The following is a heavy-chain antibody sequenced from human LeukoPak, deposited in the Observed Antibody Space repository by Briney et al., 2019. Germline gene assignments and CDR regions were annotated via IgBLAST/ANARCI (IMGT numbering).Heavy chain of an antibody. V-gene: IGHV4-59*01. J-gene: IGHJ4*02. CDR3: ARERRDGYKVYFDY. CDR1: GGSISSYY. D-gene: IGHD5-24*01. CDR2: VYYSGST. Sequence: SETLSLTCTVSGGSISSYYWSWIRQPPGKGLEWIGYVYYSGSTNYNPSLKSRVTVSVDTSKNQFSLRLSSVTAADTAVYYCARERRDGYKVYFDYWGQGTLVTVSS.